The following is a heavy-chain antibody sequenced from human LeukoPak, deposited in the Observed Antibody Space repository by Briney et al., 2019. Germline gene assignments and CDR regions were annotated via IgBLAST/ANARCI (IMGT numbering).Heavy chain of an antibody. V-gene: IGHV3-11*01. CDR2: ISSSGSTL. J-gene: IGHJ4*02. CDR3: ARRRYNWNAIDY. Sequence: GGSLRLSCAASGFTFSDYYMSWIRQAPGKGLEWVSYISSSGSTLYYADSVKGRITISRGNAKNSLYLQMNSLRAEDTAVYYCARRRYNWNAIDYWGQGTLVTVSS. CDR1: GFTFSDYY. D-gene: IGHD1-20*01.